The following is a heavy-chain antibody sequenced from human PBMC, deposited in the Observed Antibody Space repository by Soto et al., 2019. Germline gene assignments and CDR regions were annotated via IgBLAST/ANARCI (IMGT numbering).Heavy chain of an antibody. CDR1: GYTFTSYA. Sequence: QVQLVQSGAEVKKPGASVKVSCKASGYTFTSYAMHWVRQAPGQRLEWMGWINAGNGNTKYSQKFQGRVTITRDTSASTAYMELSSLRSEDTAVYYCARDLTPIDIFTGYYRDDYWGQGTLVTVSS. CDR2: INAGNGNT. V-gene: IGHV1-3*01. CDR3: ARDLTPIDIFTGYYRDDY. J-gene: IGHJ4*02. D-gene: IGHD3-9*01.